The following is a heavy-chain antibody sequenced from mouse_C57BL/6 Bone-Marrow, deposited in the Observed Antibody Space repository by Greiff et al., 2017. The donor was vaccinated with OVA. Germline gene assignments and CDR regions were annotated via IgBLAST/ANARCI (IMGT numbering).Heavy chain of an antibody. CDR3: ARYRAIYYGFYYFDY. J-gene: IGHJ2*01. CDR2: ISYSGST. CDR1: GYSITSDY. Sequence: EVQLQQSGPGLAKPSQPLSLTCSVTGYSITSDYWNWIRKFPGNKLEYMGYISYSGSTYYNPSLKSRISITRDTSKNQYYLQLNSVTTEDTATYYCARYRAIYYGFYYFDYWGQGTTLTVSS. D-gene: IGHD2-2*01. V-gene: IGHV3-8*01.